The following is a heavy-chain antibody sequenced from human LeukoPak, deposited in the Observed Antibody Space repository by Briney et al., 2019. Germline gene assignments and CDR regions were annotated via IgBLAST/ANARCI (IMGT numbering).Heavy chain of an antibody. CDR3: ARGPYSSRYDY. V-gene: IGHV4-59*01. CDR2: THYSGST. CDR1: GGSISNDY. Sequence: SETLSLTCTVSGGSISNDYWSWIRQPPGKGLEWIGYTHYSGSTNYNPSLKSRVSISVDTSKKEFSLKLSSVTTADTAVYYCARGPYSSRYDYWGQGILVTVSS. D-gene: IGHD6-13*01. J-gene: IGHJ4*02.